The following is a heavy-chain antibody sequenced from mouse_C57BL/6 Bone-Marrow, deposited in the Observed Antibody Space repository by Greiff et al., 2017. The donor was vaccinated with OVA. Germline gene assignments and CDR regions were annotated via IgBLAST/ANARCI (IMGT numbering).Heavy chain of an antibody. CDR1: GFTFSNYW. V-gene: IGHV6-3*01. Sequence: EVMLVESGGGLVQPGGSMKLSCVASGFTFSNYWMNWVRQSPEKGLEWVAQISLKSDNYATHYAESVKGRFTISSDDSKSSVYLQMNNLRAEDTGICYCTENYYYGSPWFAYWGQGTLVTGSA. CDR3: TENYYYGSPWFAY. J-gene: IGHJ3*01. D-gene: IGHD1-1*01. CDR2: ISLKSDNYAT.